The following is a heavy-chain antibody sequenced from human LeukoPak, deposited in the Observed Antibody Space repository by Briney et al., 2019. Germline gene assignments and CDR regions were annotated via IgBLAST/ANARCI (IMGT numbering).Heavy chain of an antibody. J-gene: IGHJ6*03. CDR2: IYWDDDK. CDR3: AHKFYQRENYYYYMDV. D-gene: IGHD2-2*01. CDR1: GFSLSTSGVG. Sequence: SGPTLVKPTQTLTLTCTFSGFSLSTSGVGVGWIRQPSGKALEWLALIYWDDDKRYSPSLKSRLTITKDTSKNQVVLTMTNMDPVDTATYYCAHKFYQRENYYYYMDVWGKGTTVTVSS. V-gene: IGHV2-5*02.